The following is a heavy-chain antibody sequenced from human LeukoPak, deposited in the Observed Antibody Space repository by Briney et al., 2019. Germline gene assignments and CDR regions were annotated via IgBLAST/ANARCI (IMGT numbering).Heavy chain of an antibody. J-gene: IGHJ4*02. Sequence: GASVKVSCKASGYTFTGYYMHWVRQAPGQGLEWMGWINPNSGGTNYAQKFQGWVTMTRDTSISTAYMELSRLRSDDMAVYYCAREYSSSFDYWGQGTLVTVSS. CDR2: INPNSGGT. CDR1: GYTFTGYY. D-gene: IGHD6-13*01. CDR3: AREYSSSFDY. V-gene: IGHV1-2*04.